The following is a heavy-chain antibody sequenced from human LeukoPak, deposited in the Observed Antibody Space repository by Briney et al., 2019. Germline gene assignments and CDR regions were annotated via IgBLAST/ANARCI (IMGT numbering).Heavy chain of an antibody. J-gene: IGHJ6*02. CDR2: ISSSGSTI. Sequence: HPGGSLRLSCAASGFTFSSYEMNWVRQAPGKGLEWVSYISSSGSTIYYADSVKGRFTISRDNAKNSLYLQMNSLRAEDTAVYYCARGSPHYFYVMDVWGQGTTVTVSS. CDR1: GFTFSSYE. V-gene: IGHV3-48*03. CDR3: ARGSPHYFYVMDV.